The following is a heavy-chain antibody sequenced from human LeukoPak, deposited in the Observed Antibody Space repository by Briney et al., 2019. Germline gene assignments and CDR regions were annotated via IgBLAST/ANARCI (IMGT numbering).Heavy chain of an antibody. CDR1: GGSFSGYY. CDR2: INHSGST. V-gene: IGHV4-34*01. J-gene: IGHJ2*01. D-gene: IGHD2-21*01. Sequence: SETLSLTCAVYGGSFSGYYWSWIRQPPGKGLEWIGEINHSGSTNYNPSLKSRVTISVDTSKNQFSLKLSSVTAADTAVYYCARLIEVYWYFDLWGRGTLVTVSS. CDR3: ARLIEVYWYFDL.